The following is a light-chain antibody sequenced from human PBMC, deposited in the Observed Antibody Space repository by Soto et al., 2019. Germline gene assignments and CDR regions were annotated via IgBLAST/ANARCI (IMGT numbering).Light chain of an antibody. J-gene: IGLJ1*01. CDR3: QSYDSSPRAPRV. CDR1: SSNIGAGYD. Sequence: QSVLTQPPSVSGAPGQRVTISCTGSSSNIGAGYDVHWYQQLPGTAPKLLIYGNSNRPSGVPDRFSGSKSGTSASLAITGLQAEDEADYDCQSYDSSPRAPRVSGTGTKLTDL. CDR2: GNS. V-gene: IGLV1-40*01.